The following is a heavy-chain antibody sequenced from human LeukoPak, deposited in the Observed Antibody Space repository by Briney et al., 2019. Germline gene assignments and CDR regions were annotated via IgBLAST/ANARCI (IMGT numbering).Heavy chain of an antibody. J-gene: IGHJ4*02. D-gene: IGHD6-19*01. CDR1: GYSFTSCW. V-gene: IGHV5-51*01. CDR2: IYPGDSDT. CDR3: ASYSSGWYSGWDY. Sequence: GESLKISCKGSGYSFTSCWIGWVRQMPGKGLEWMGIIYPGDSDTRYSPSFQGQVTISADKSISTAYLQWSSLKASDTAMYYCASYSSGWYSGWDYWGQGTLVTVSS.